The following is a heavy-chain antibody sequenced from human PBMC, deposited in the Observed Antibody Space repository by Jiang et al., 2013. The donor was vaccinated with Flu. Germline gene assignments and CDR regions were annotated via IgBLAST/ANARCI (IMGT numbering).Heavy chain of an antibody. CDR3: ARTIRDGYSDRFDF. V-gene: IGHV4-59*01. CDR2: IYYSGIT. J-gene: IGHJ4*02. D-gene: IGHD5-24*01. Sequence: GGSITNFYWSWIRQPPGKALEWIGYIYYSGITDYNPSLNSRVSISVDTSNNQFSLRVNSVTAADTAVYYCARTIRDGYSDRFDFWGQGTLVTVSS. CDR1: GGSITNFY.